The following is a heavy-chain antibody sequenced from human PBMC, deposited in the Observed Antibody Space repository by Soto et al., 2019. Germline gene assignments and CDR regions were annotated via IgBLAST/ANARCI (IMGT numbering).Heavy chain of an antibody. D-gene: IGHD2-15*01. V-gene: IGHV1-8*01. CDR3: ARATHPSYCSGGSCYSPEYFQH. CDR1: GYTFTSYD. CDR2: MNPKSGNT. J-gene: IGHJ1*01. Sequence: ASAKVSCKASGYTFTSYDINWVRQATGQGLEWMGWMNPKSGNTGYAQKFQGRVTMTRNTSISTAYMELSSLRSEDTAVYYCARATHPSYCSGGSCYSPEYFQHWGQGTLVTVSS.